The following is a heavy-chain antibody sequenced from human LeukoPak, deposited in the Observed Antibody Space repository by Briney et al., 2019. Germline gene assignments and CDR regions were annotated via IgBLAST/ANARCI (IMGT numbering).Heavy chain of an antibody. D-gene: IGHD3-9*01. J-gene: IGHJ4*02. V-gene: IGHV3-30-3*01. CDR2: ISYDGSNK. CDR3: ATTKLRYFDWLQYDY. CDR1: GFTFSGYA. Sequence: PGGSLRLSCAASGFTFSGYAMAWVRQAPGKGLEWVAVISYDGSNKYYADSVKGRFTISRDNSKNTLYLQMNSLRAEDTAVYYCATTKLRYFDWLQYDYWGQGTLVTVSS.